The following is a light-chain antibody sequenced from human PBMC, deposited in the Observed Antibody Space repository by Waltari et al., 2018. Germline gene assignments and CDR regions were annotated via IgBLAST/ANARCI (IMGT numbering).Light chain of an antibody. J-gene: IGKJ1*01. CDR2: DVS. Sequence: IQMTQSPSTLSASVGDRVTITCRASQSIGRKLAWYRQKPGKAPNLLIYDVSNFESGVPSRLPGSGSGTEFTLTISNLQPDDFATYYCQHYYTSSWTFGQGTKVEIK. CDR3: QHYYTSSWT. V-gene: IGKV1-5*01. CDR1: QSIGRK.